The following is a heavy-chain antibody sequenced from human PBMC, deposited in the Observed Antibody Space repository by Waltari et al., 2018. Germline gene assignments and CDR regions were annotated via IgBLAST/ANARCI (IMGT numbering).Heavy chain of an antibody. CDR2: IYYSGST. CDR1: GGSISSSSYY. V-gene: IGHV4-39*07. J-gene: IGHJ6*02. Sequence: QLQLQESGPGLVKPSETLSLTCTVSGGSISSSSYYWGWIRQPPGKGLEWIGSIYYSGSTYYNPALKSRVTISVDTSKNQFSLKLSSVTAADTAVYYCARIYGSGSYPKYYYYYGMDVWGQGTTVTVSS. CDR3: ARIYGSGSYPKYYYYYGMDV. D-gene: IGHD3-10*01.